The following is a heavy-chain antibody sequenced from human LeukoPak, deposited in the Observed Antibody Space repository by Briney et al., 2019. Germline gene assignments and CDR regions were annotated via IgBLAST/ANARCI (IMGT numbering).Heavy chain of an antibody. D-gene: IGHD1-14*01. CDR3: ARSPAGANYYLDV. Sequence: GGSLRLSCAASGFTFDDYAMHWVRHAPGKGLEWVSGISWNSGSIGYADSVKGRFTISRDNAKNTLYLQMNSLRAEDTAVYYCARSPAGANYYLDVWGKGTTVTVSS. V-gene: IGHV3-9*01. CDR2: ISWNSGSI. J-gene: IGHJ6*03. CDR1: GFTFDDYA.